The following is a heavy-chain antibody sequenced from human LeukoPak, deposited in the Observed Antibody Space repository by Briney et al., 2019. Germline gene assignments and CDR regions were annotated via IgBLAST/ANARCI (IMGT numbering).Heavy chain of an antibody. D-gene: IGHD6-6*01. CDR3: ARASRSILAARRGGLDY. Sequence: ASVKVSCKASGYTFTSYGISWVRQAPGQGLEWMGWISAYNGNTNYAQKLQGRVTMTTDTSTSTAYMELRSLRSDDTAVYYCARASRSILAARRGGLDYWGQGTLVTDSS. J-gene: IGHJ4*02. CDR2: ISAYNGNT. CDR1: GYTFTSYG. V-gene: IGHV1-18*01.